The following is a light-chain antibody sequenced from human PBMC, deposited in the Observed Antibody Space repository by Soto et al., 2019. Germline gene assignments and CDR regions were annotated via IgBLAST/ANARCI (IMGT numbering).Light chain of an antibody. CDR2: SYN. CDR1: SSNVGSNY. J-gene: IGLJ1*01. V-gene: IGLV1-47*02. CDR3: AAWDDSLSAYV. Sequence: QSVLTQPPSASGTPGQRVTISCSGSSSNVGSNYVYWYQQLPGTAPKLLIYSYNQRPSGVPDRFSVSKSATSASLAISGLRSEDEADYHCAAWDDSLSAYVFGTGTKLTVL.